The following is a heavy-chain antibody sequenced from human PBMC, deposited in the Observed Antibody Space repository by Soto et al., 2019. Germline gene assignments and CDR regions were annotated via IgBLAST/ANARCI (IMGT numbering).Heavy chain of an antibody. V-gene: IGHV4-4*02. CDR2: IYHSGST. Sequence: QVQLQESGPGLVKPSGTLSLTCAVSGGSISSSNWWTWVRQPPGKGLEWVGEIYHSGSTNYNPSLKSLVTISVDKSKNQFSLKLSSVAAADTAVYYCARARPGIAAAGLDPCAQGTLVTVSS. CDR3: ARARPGIAAAGLDP. D-gene: IGHD6-13*01. J-gene: IGHJ5*02. CDR1: GGSISSSNW.